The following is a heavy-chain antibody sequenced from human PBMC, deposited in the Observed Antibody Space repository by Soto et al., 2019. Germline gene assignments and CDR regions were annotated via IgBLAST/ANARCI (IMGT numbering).Heavy chain of an antibody. CDR3: AKGPGPTYGYGDYVEY. D-gene: IGHD4-17*01. CDR2: ISDSGGST. J-gene: IGHJ4*02. V-gene: IGHV3-23*01. Sequence: GGSLRLSCAASGFTFSSYAMRWVRQAPGKGLEWVSAISDSGGSTYFADSVKGRFTISRDNSKNTLYLQMNSLRAEDTAVYYCAKGPGPTYGYGDYVEYWGQGTLVTVSS. CDR1: GFTFSSYA.